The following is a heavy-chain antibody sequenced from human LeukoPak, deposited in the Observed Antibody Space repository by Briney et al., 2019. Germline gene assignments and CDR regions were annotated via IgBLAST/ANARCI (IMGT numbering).Heavy chain of an antibody. Sequence: GGSLRLSCAASGFAFRSYSMNWVRQAPGKGLEGVSSISSSSSYIYYADSMEGRFTISRDNAKNSLYLQMNSLRAEDTAVYYCARESTVTPTNSRYYYYYYYMDVWGKGTTVTVSS. J-gene: IGHJ6*03. D-gene: IGHD4-11*01. CDR3: ARESTVTPTNSRYYYYYYYMDV. CDR2: ISSSSSYI. CDR1: GFAFRSYS. V-gene: IGHV3-21*01.